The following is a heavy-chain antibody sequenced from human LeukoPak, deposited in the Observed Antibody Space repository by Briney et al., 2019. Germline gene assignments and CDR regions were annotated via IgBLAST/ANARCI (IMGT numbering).Heavy chain of an antibody. Sequence: ASVKVSCKASGDTFSSFGFTWVRQAPGQGLEWMGGIIPMFGTPNYAQRLEGRLTITTDESTSTAYMELSSLRSEDTAVYYCATTRWLQVGYHLDYWGQGTLVTVSS. CDR3: ATTRWLQVGYHLDY. J-gene: IGHJ4*02. D-gene: IGHD5-24*01. CDR2: IIPMFGTP. CDR1: GDTFSSFG. V-gene: IGHV1-69*05.